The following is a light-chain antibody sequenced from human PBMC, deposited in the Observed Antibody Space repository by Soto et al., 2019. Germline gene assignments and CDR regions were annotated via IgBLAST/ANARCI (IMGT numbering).Light chain of an antibody. CDR2: EVS. V-gene: IGLV2-8*01. Sequence: QSALTQSPSASGSPGQSVTISCTGTSSDVGGYNFVSWYQQHPGKAPKLMIYEVSKRPSGVPDRFSGSKSGNTASLTVSGLQAEDAADYYCSSYAGSNNLLFGGGTKVTVL. CDR3: SSYAGSNNLL. CDR1: SSDVGGYNF. J-gene: IGLJ2*01.